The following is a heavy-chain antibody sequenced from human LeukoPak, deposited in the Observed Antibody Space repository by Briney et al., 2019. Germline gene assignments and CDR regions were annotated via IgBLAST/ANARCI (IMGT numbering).Heavy chain of an antibody. CDR3: ARDGIAVAGTGY. D-gene: IGHD6-19*01. Sequence: TPSETLSLTCTVSGGSISSSSYYWGWIRQPPGKGLEWIGSIYYSGSTYYNPSLKSRVTISVDTSKNQFSLKLSSVTAADTAVYYCARDGIAVAGTGYWGQGTLVTVSS. J-gene: IGHJ4*02. V-gene: IGHV4-39*07. CDR1: GGSISSSSYY. CDR2: IYYSGST.